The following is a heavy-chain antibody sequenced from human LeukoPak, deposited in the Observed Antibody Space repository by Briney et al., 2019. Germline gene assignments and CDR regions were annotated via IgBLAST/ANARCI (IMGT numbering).Heavy chain of an antibody. D-gene: IGHD3-3*01. CDR1: GFTFSNYA. V-gene: IGHV3-23*01. J-gene: IGHJ4*02. CDR2: ISTRGGTT. CDR3: AKDTYYDFWSGYSY. Sequence: GGSLRLSCAASGFTFSNYAMSWVRQAPGKGLEWVSAISTRGGTTYYADSVKGRFTISRDNSKNTLYLQLNSLRADDTAVYYCAKDTYYDFWSGYSYWGQGTLVTVSS.